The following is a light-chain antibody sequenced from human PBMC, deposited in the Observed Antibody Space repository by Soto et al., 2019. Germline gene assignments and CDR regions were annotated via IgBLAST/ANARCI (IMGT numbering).Light chain of an antibody. CDR1: SSDVGGYNY. J-gene: IGLJ3*02. V-gene: IGLV2-14*01. CDR3: SSYTNTRV. Sequence: QSALTQPASVSGSPGQSITISCTGTSSDVGGYNYVSWYQQYPGKAPKLMIYEVSSRPSGVSNRFSGSKSGNTASLTISGLQAEDEADYYCSSYTNTRVFGGGTKLTVL. CDR2: EVS.